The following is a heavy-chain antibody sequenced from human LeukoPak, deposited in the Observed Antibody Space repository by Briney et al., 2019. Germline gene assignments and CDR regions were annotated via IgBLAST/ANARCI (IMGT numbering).Heavy chain of an antibody. CDR1: GFSFSSYW. Sequence: GGSLRLSCAASGFSFSSYWMTWVRQAPGKGLEWVANIKQDGSEKYYVDSVKDRFTTSRNNAKKSLYLQMNSLRAEDTALYYCAKDIPRRDQRYFYGMDVWGQGTTVTVSS. V-gene: IGHV3-7*03. D-gene: IGHD3-9*01. J-gene: IGHJ6*02. CDR2: IKQDGSEK. CDR3: AKDIPRRDQRYFYGMDV.